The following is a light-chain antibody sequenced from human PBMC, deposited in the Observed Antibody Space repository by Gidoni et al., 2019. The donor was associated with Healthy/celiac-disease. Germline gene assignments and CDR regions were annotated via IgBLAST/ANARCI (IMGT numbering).Light chain of an antibody. V-gene: IGKV4-1*01. CDR1: QSVLYSSNNKNY. Sequence: DILMTQSPDSLAVSLGERATINCKSSQSVLYSSNNKNYLAWYQQKPGQPPKLLIYWASTRESGVPDRFSGSGSGTDFTLTISSLQAEDVAVYYCQQYYSTPYTFXXXTKLEIK. J-gene: IGKJ2*01. CDR2: WAS. CDR3: QQYYSTPYT.